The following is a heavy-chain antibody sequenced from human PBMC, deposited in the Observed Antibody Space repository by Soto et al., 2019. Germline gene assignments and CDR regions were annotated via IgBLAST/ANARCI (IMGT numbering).Heavy chain of an antibody. V-gene: IGHV1-24*01. J-gene: IGHJ6*02. D-gene: IGHD5-12*01. CDR2: FDPEDGET. Sequence: ASVKVSCKVSGYTLTELSMHWVRQAPGKGLEWMGGFDPEDGETIYAQKFQGRVTMTEDTSTNTAYMELSSLRSEDTAVYYCATDLPGEMATTYYYYYGMDVWGQGTTVTVSS. CDR1: GYTLTELS. CDR3: ATDLPGEMATTYYYYYGMDV.